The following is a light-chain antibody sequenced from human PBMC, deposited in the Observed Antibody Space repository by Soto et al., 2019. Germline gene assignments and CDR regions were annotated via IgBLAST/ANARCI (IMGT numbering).Light chain of an antibody. Sequence: DIQMTHSPSALSASVGDRVTITCRASQSISTWLAWYQQKPGKAPNLLIYDASSLASGVPSRFSGSGSGTEFTLTISSLQPDDFATFYCQQYNSHSKTFGQGTKVDI. CDR3: QQYNSHSKT. CDR2: DAS. V-gene: IGKV1-5*01. CDR1: QSISTW. J-gene: IGKJ1*01.